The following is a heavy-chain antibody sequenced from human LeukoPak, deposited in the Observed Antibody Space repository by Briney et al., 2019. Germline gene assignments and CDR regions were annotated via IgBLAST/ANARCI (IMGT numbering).Heavy chain of an antibody. J-gene: IGHJ3*01. Sequence: GGSLRLSCAASGFNVRSNCVSWVRQAPGKGLEWVSVLCSGDSTYYADSVKGRFTISRDTSKNTLYLQMDSLRAEDTAVYYRARPHSAAFAYAFDVWGQGTMVTVYS. CDR2: LCSGDST. CDR1: GFNVRSNC. CDR3: ARPHSAAFAYAFDV. V-gene: IGHV3-66*04. D-gene: IGHD2/OR15-2a*01.